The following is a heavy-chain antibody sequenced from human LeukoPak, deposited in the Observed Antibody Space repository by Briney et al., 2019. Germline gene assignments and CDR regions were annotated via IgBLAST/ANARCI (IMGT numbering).Heavy chain of an antibody. J-gene: IGHJ6*04. V-gene: IGHV3-48*03. D-gene: IGHD6-19*01. CDR3: ARQKPGSSGWYAPYYYYGMDV. CDR1: GFTFSRYE. CDR2: ISNSGSTI. Sequence: PGGSLRLSCAASGFTFSRYEMNWVRQAPGKGLEWVSYISNSGSTIYYADSVKGRFTISRDNAKNSLYLQMNSLRAEDTAVYYCARQKPGSSGWYAPYYYYGMDVWGKGTTVTVSS.